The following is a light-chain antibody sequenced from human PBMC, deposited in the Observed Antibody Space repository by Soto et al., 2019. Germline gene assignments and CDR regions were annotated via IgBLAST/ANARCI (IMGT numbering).Light chain of an antibody. CDR1: SSDVGSYNL. Sequence: QSALTQPASVSGSPGQSITISCTGTSSDVGSYNLVSWYQQHPGKAPKLMIYEVSKRPSGVSNRFSGSKSGNTASLTISGLQAKEEADYYCCSFAGSSTPFIFGRGTKLPVL. V-gene: IGLV2-23*02. CDR2: EVS. CDR3: CSFAGSSTPFI. J-gene: IGLJ1*01.